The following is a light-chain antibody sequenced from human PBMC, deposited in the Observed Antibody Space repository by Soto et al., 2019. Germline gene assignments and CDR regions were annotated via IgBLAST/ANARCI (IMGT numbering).Light chain of an antibody. CDR3: QSYDSSLSGSYVV. CDR2: GNS. V-gene: IGLV1-40*01. CDR1: SSNIGAGYD. J-gene: IGLJ2*01. Sequence: VLTQPPSVSGAPGQRVTISCTGSSSNIGAGYDVHWYQQLPGTAPKLLIYGNSNRPSGVPDRFSGSKSGTSASLAITGLQAEDEADYYCQSYDSSLSGSYVVFGGGTKVTVL.